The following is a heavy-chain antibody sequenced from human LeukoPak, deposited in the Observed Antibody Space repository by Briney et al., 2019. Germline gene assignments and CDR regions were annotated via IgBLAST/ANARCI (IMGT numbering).Heavy chain of an antibody. CDR1: GYSFTSYW. V-gene: IGHV5-51*01. CDR2: IYPGDSDT. D-gene: IGHD3-3*01. J-gene: IGHJ6*03. Sequence: GESLKISCKGSGYSFTSYWIGWVRQMPGKGLEWMGIIYPGDSDTRYSPSFQGQVTISADKSISTAYLQWSSLKASDTAMYYCARLSGRFLETPKHGYYYYMDVWGKGTTVTVSS. CDR3: ARLSGRFLETPKHGYYYYMDV.